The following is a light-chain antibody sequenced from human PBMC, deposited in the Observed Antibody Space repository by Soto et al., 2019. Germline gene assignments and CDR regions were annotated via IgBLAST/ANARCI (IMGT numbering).Light chain of an antibody. V-gene: IGKV3-20*01. CDR2: DAS. CDR1: QTFGSSY. CDR3: HHYGGSPT. J-gene: IGKJ4*01. Sequence: EIVLTQSPGTLSLSPGHRATLSCRASQTFGSSYLAWYQQKPGQAPRLLIYDASNRATGIPDRFSGSGSGTDLTLTISRLEPEDFAVYYCHHYGGSPTFGGGTKVDIK.